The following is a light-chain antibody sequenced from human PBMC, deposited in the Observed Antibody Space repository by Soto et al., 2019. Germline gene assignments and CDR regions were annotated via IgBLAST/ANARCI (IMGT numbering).Light chain of an antibody. CDR3: QHYDNWPPWT. Sequence: TQSPSFLSASVGDRVTVTCRASQGINSYLAWYQQKPGQPPRLLIFGASTRATGIPARFSGSGSGTEFTLTISSLQSEDFAVYYCQHYDNWPPWTFGQGTKVEIK. CDR1: QGINSY. V-gene: IGKV3-15*01. CDR2: GAS. J-gene: IGKJ1*01.